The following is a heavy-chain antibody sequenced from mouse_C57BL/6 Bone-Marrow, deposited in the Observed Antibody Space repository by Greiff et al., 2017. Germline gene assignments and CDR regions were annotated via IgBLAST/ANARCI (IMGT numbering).Heavy chain of an antibody. V-gene: IGHV2-2*01. D-gene: IGHD3-3*01. J-gene: IGHJ4*01. Sequence: SRLSISKDNSKSQVFFKMNSLQADDTAIYYCARWPGTGAMDYWGQGTSVTVSS. CDR3: ARWPGTGAMDY.